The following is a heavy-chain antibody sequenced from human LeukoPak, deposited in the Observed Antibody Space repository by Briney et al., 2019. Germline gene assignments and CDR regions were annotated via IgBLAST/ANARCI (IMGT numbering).Heavy chain of an antibody. J-gene: IGHJ4*02. D-gene: IGHD6-19*01. CDR1: GFTFSTYW. V-gene: IGHV3-7*01. CDR2: IKQDGTKI. CDR3: ARVKLGWFFDY. Sequence: GGSLRLSCAASGFTFSTYWMSWVRQAPGKGLEWVANIKQDGTKIYYVDSVKGRFTISRDNAKNSLYLQMNSLRAEDTAVYYCARVKLGWFFDYWGQGTLVTVSS.